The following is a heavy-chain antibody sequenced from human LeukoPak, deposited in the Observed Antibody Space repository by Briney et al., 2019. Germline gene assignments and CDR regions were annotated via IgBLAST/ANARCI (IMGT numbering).Heavy chain of an antibody. D-gene: IGHD3-22*01. CDR1: GGSISSYY. V-gene: IGHV4-59*01. J-gene: IGHJ4*02. Sequence: SETLSLTCTVSGGSISSYYWSWIRQPPGKGLEWIGYIYYSGSTNYNPSLKSRVTISVDTSKNQFSLKLSSVTAADTAVYYCARQKESYDSSGYYSHNFDYWGQGTLVTVSS. CDR3: ARQKESYDSSGYYSHNFDY. CDR2: IYYSGST.